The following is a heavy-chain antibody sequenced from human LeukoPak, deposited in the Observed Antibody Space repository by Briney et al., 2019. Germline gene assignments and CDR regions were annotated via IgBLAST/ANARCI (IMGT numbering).Heavy chain of an antibody. CDR2: ISTSSAYI. J-gene: IGHJ6*03. D-gene: IGHD5/OR15-5a*01. CDR3: ARVYELREEDYYYYYMDV. V-gene: IGHV3-21*04. CDR1: GFTFSTYS. Sequence: GGSLRLSCAASGFTFSTYSMNWVRQAPGKGLEWVSSISTSSAYIYYADSVKGRFIISRDNAKDSLYLQMNSLRAEDTALYYCARVYELREEDYYYYYMDVWGKGTTVTVSS.